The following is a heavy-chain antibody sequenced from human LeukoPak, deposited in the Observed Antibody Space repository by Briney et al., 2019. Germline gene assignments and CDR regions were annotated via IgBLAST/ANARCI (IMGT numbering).Heavy chain of an antibody. V-gene: IGHV4-34*01. Sequence: SETLSLTCAVYGGSFSGYYWSWIRQPPGKGLEWIGEINHSGSTNYNPSLKSRVTISVDTSKNQFSLKLSSVTAADTAVYYCARRRSWYFDYWGQGTLVTVSS. CDR1: GGSFSGYY. CDR3: ARRRSWYFDY. CDR2: INHSGST. J-gene: IGHJ4*02. D-gene: IGHD6-13*01.